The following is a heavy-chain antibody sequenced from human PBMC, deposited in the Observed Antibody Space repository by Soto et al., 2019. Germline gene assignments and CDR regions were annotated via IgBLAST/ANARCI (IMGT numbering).Heavy chain of an antibody. CDR2: FYNSGNT. CDR3: ARSPVGMVMTAKRLDP. V-gene: IGHV4-39*01. Sequence: SETLSLTCTVSGGSITRGGYYWSWIRQHPGKGLEWIACFYNSGNTYYNPSLKSRVTTSVDTAKNQFSLKLSSVTAADTAIYYCARSPVGMVMTAKRLDPWGQGTLVSVSS. J-gene: IGHJ5*02. D-gene: IGHD2-21*02. CDR1: GGSITRGGYY.